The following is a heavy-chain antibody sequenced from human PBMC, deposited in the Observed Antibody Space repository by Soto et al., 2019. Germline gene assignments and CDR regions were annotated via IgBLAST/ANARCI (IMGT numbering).Heavy chain of an antibody. CDR1: GGSISSGGYY. D-gene: IGHD2-2*01. CDR3: ARGLGYCSSTSCYEIDY. V-gene: IGHV4-31*03. Sequence: KPSETLSLTCTVSGGSISSGGYYWSWIRQHPGKGLEWIGYIYYSGSTYYNPSLKSRVTISVDTSKNQFSLKLSSVTAADTAVYYCARGLGYCSSTSCYEIDYWGQGTLVTVSS. J-gene: IGHJ4*02. CDR2: IYYSGST.